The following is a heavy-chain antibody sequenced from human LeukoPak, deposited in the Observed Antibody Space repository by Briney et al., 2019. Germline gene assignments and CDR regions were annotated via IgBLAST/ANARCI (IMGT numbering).Heavy chain of an antibody. CDR1: GGSFSGYY. V-gene: IGHV4-34*01. CDR2: INHSGST. D-gene: IGHD3-10*01. Sequence: SETLSLTCAVYGGSFSGYYWSWIRQPPGKGLEWIGEINHSGSTNYNPSLKSRVTISVDTSKNQFSLKLSSVTAADTAVYYCARNYGSGSLIDYWGQGTLVTVPS. CDR3: ARNYGSGSLIDY. J-gene: IGHJ4*02.